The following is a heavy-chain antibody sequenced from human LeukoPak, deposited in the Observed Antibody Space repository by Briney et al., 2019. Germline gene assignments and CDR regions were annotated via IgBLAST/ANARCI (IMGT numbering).Heavy chain of an antibody. V-gene: IGHV3-7*03. D-gene: IGHD3-16*01. CDR2: IKEDGSEK. CDR1: GFTFSSSW. J-gene: IGHJ4*02. Sequence: VGSLRLSCAASGFTFSSSWMSWVRQAPGKGLEWVANIKEDGSEKYYVDSVKGRFTISRDNAKNSLSLQMSSLRAEDTAVYYCAKDRLRFSYWGQGTLVTVSS. CDR3: AKDRLRFSY.